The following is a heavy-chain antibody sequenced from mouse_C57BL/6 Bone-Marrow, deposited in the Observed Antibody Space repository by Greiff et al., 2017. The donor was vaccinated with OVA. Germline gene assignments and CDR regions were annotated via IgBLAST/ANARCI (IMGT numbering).Heavy chain of an antibody. Sequence: VQLKESGPGLVKPSQSLSLTCSVTGYSITSGYYWNWIRQFPGNKLEWMGYISYDGSNNYNPSLKNRISITRDTSKNQFFLKLNSVTTEDTATYYCARDPFYWGQGTLVTVSA. J-gene: IGHJ3*01. V-gene: IGHV3-6*01. CDR3: ARDPFY. CDR2: ISYDGSN. CDR1: GYSITSGYY.